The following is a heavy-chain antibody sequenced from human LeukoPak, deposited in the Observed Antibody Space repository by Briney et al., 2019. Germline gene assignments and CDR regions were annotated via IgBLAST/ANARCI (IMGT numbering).Heavy chain of an antibody. CDR1: VFTFSSYA. V-gene: IGHV3-23*01. Sequence: GGSLRLSCAASVFTFSSYAMSWVRQAPGKGLEWVSAISGSGAGTYYADSVKGRFTLSRDHSKNTLYLQMNSLRAEDTAVYYCARDSIQSSSPTGSDAFDIWGQGTMVTVSS. CDR2: ISGSGAGT. CDR3: ARDSIQSSSPTGSDAFDI. J-gene: IGHJ3*02. D-gene: IGHD6-6*01.